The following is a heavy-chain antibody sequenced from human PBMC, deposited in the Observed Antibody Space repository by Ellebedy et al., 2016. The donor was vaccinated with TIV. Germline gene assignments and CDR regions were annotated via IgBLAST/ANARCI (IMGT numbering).Heavy chain of an antibody. CDR2: MSPNSCNA. D-gene: IGHD2-21*01. Sequence: ASVNVSCXASRGTFSSYAICWVRQAPGQGLEGMGWMSPNSCNAGYAEKFQGRVSMTRNTSLNIVYMELTSLTSEDTAVYYCARGYSRAPRGLLLGYWGQGTLVTVSS. J-gene: IGHJ4*02. CDR1: RGTFSSYA. V-gene: IGHV1-8*02. CDR3: ARGYSRAPRGLLLGY.